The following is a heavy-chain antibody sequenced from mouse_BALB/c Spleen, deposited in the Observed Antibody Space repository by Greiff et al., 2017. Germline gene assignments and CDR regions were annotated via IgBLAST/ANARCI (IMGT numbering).Heavy chain of an antibody. CDR2: IDPFNGGT. V-gene: IGHV1S135*01. Sequence: VQLQQSGPELMKPGASVKISCKASGYSFTSYYMHWVKQSHGKSLEWIGYIDPFNGGTSYNQKFKGKATLTVDKSSSTAYMHLSSLTSEDSAVYYCARSGGEYYFDYWGQGTTLTVSS. CDR1: GYSFTSYY. CDR3: ARSGGEYYFDY. J-gene: IGHJ2*01.